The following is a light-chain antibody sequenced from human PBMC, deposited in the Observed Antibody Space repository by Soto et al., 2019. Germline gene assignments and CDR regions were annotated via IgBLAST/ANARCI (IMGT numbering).Light chain of an antibody. V-gene: IGLV2-14*01. CDR3: NSYTNTAARV. CDR1: SSDVGAHNF. Sequence: QSVLTQPASVSGSPGQSITISCTGTSSDVGAHNFVSWYQQHPGKAPKLMIYEVSNRPSGVSDRFSDSKSGNTASLTISGLQAEDEADYYCNSYTNTAARVFGTGTKVTVL. CDR2: EVS. J-gene: IGLJ1*01.